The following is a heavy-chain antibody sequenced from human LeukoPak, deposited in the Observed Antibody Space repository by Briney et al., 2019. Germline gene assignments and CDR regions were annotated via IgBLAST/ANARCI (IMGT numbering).Heavy chain of an antibody. D-gene: IGHD2-15*01. V-gene: IGHV4-59*08. CDR1: GGSISSYY. Sequence: SETLSLTRTVSGGSISSYYWSWIRQPPGKGLEWIGYIYYSGSTNYNPSLKSRVTISVDTSKNQFSLKLSSVTAADTAVYYCARRFLSCSGGSCYYNAFDIWGQGTMVTVSS. CDR3: ARRFLSCSGGSCYYNAFDI. CDR2: IYYSGST. J-gene: IGHJ3*02.